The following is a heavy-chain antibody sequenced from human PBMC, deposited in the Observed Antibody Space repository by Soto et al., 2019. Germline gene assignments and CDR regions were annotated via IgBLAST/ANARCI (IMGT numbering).Heavy chain of an antibody. D-gene: IGHD1-7*01. CDR1: GGAFSSDA. CDR2: ISPYNGNK. Sequence: ASVKVSCKASGGAFSSDAISWVRQAPGQGFEWMGWISPYNGNKRYAQNFQDRVTMTTDTSTSTAYMELRSLRSDDTALYHCARELSALGTIDYWGQGTLVTVS. CDR3: ARELSALGTIDY. V-gene: IGHV1-18*01. J-gene: IGHJ4*02.